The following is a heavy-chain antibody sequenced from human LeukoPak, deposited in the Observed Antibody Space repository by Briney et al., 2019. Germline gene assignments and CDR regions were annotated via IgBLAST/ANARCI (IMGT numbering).Heavy chain of an antibody. CDR3: ARLDDFWSGYYSIDY. CDR2: IYYSGST. Sequence: SETLSLTCTVSGGSISSYYWSWIRQPPGKGLEWIGYIYYSGSTNYNPSLKSRVTISVDTSKNQFSLKLSSVTAADTAVYYCARLDDFWSGYYSIDYWGQGTLVTVSS. J-gene: IGHJ4*02. D-gene: IGHD3-3*01. V-gene: IGHV4-59*01. CDR1: GGSISSYY.